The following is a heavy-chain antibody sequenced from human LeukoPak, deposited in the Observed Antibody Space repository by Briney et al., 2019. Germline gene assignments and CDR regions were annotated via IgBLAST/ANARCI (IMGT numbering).Heavy chain of an antibody. D-gene: IGHD3-3*01. Sequence: SQTLSLTCAVSGGSISSGDYYWSWIRQPPGKGLEWIGYIYYSGSTYYNPSLKSRVTISVDTSKNQFSLKLSSVTAADTAVYYCARTGRGYYDFWSGYPRAAFDIWGQGTMVTVSS. CDR1: GGSISSGDYY. V-gene: IGHV4-30-4*08. J-gene: IGHJ3*02. CDR2: IYYSGST. CDR3: ARTGRGYYDFWSGYPRAAFDI.